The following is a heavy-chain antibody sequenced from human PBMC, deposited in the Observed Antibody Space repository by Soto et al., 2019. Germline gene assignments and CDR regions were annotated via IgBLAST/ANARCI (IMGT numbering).Heavy chain of an antibody. CDR3: ARGLLWFGELTDAFDI. V-gene: IGHV1-2*04. CDR2: INPNSGGT. J-gene: IGHJ3*02. CDR1: GYTFNKYG. Sequence: ASVKVSCKASGYTFNKYGFNWVRQAPGQGLEWMGWINPNSGGTNYAQKFQGWVTMTRDTSISTAYMELSRLRSDDTAVYYCARGLLWFGELTDAFDIWGQGTMVTVSS. D-gene: IGHD3-10*01.